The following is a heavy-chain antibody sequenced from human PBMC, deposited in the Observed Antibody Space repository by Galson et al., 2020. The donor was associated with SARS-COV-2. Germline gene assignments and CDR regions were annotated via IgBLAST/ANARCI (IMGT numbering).Heavy chain of an antibody. J-gene: IGHJ6*03. V-gene: IGHV4-59*01. CDR2: IYYSGST. D-gene: IGHD2-21*02. CDR1: GGSISSYY. Sequence: SETLSLTCTVSGGSISSYYWSWIRQPPGKGLEWIGYIYYSGSTNYNPSLKSRVTISVDTSKNQFSLRLSSVTAADTAVYYCASGDVEMATMTRDYWDYDDMYVWGKGTTVTVSS. CDR3: ASGDVEMATMTRDYWDYDDMYV.